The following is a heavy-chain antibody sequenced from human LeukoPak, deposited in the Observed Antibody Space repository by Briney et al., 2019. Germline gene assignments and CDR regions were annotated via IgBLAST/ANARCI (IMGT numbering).Heavy chain of an antibody. D-gene: IGHD3-22*01. J-gene: IGHJ6*03. Sequence: SETLSLTCTVSGGSISSYYWSWIRQPAGKGLEWIGRIYTSGSTNYNPSLKSRVTMSVDTSKNQFSLKLSSVTAADTAVYYCARDAYDSSGYLGPYYYYYMDVWGKGTTVTVSS. CDR3: ARDAYDSSGYLGPYYYYYMDV. CDR1: GGSISSYY. CDR2: IYTSGST. V-gene: IGHV4-4*07.